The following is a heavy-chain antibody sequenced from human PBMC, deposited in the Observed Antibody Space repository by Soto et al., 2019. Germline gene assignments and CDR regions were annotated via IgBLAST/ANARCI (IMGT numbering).Heavy chain of an antibody. CDR1: GYTFTSYA. CDR2: INAGNGNT. D-gene: IGHD1-1*01. Sequence: ASVKVSCKASGYTFTSYAMHWVRQAPGQRLEWMGWINAGNGNTKYSQKFQGRVTITRDTSASTAYMELSSLRSEDTAVYYCARDPEPAERQEVYYYYYMDVWGKGTTVTVS. J-gene: IGHJ6*03. V-gene: IGHV1-3*01. CDR3: ARDPEPAERQEVYYYYYMDV.